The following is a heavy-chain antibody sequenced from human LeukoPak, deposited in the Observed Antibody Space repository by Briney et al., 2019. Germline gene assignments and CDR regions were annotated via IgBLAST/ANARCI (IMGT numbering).Heavy chain of an antibody. CDR2: IYYSGST. CDR3: ARGGVMSYYDSSGYYYGSPDAFDI. V-gene: IGHV4-59*11. Sequence: SETLSLTCTVSGTSISSHYWSWIRQFPGKELEWIGYIYYSGSTNYNPSLKSRVTISVDTSKNQFSLKLSSVTAADTAVYYCARGGVMSYYDSSGYYYGSPDAFDIWGQGTMVTVSS. CDR1: GTSISSHY. D-gene: IGHD3-22*01. J-gene: IGHJ3*02.